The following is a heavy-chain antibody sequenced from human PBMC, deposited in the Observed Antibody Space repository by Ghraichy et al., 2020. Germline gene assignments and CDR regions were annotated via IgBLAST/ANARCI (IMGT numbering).Heavy chain of an antibody. V-gene: IGHV3-23*01. D-gene: IGHD1-7*01. CDR2: ISGSGGST. J-gene: IGHJ4*02. CDR1: GFTFSSYA. Sequence: GGSLRLSCAASGFTFSSYAMSWVRQAPGKGLEWVSAISGSGGSTYYADSVKGRFTISRDNSKNTLYLQMNSLRAEDTAVYYCAKSNVLAETGTTSDFDYWGQGTLVTVSS. CDR3: AKSNVLAETGTTSDFDY.